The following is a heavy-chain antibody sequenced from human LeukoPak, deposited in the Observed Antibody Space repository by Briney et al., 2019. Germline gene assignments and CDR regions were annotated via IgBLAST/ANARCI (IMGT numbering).Heavy chain of an antibody. Sequence: ASVKVSCKTFGYTFTGYYLHWVRQAPGQGLEWMGWINPNNGGTNSAQKFQGRVTMTRDTSISTAYMELTSLTSDDTAVYYCARDIYSSGSFDVWGLGTVVTVSS. CDR1: GYTFTGYY. CDR2: INPNNGGT. V-gene: IGHV1-2*02. J-gene: IGHJ3*01. D-gene: IGHD6-19*01. CDR3: ARDIYSSGSFDV.